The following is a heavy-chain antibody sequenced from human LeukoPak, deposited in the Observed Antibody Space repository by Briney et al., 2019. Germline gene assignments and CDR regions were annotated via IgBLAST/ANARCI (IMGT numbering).Heavy chain of an antibody. D-gene: IGHD1-7*01. V-gene: IGHV4-61*02. CDR1: GGSITSGSYY. J-gene: IGHJ4*02. CDR2: IYTSGST. Sequence: SETLSLTCTVSGGSITSGSYYWSWIRQPAGKGLEWIGRIYTSGSTDYNPSLKSRVTISVDTSKNQFSLKLTSVSAADTAVYYCASGYNWNYILGHWGQGTLVTVSS. CDR3: ASGYNWNYILGH.